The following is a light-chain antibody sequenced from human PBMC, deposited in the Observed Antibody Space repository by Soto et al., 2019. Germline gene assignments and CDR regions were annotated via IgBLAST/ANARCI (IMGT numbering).Light chain of an antibody. J-gene: IGLJ2*01. CDR3: SSYAGYKVV. CDR1: SSDVGGYDY. Sequence: QSALTQPPSASGSPGQSVTISCTGTSSDVGGYDYVSWYQQHPGKAPKVMIYEVSKRPSGVPDRFSGSKSGNTASLTVSGLQAEDEADYYCSSYAGYKVVFGGGTKLTVL. V-gene: IGLV2-8*01. CDR2: EVS.